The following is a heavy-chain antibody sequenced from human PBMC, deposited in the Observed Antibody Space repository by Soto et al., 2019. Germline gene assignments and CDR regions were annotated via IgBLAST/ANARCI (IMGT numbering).Heavy chain of an antibody. CDR2: ISGSGGST. V-gene: IGHV3-23*01. CDR3: AKAPTPPAAPDY. D-gene: IGHD6-6*01. Sequence: HPGGSLRLSCAASGFTFSSYAMSWVRQAPGKGLEWVSAISGSGGSTYYADSVKGRFTISRDNSKSTLYLQMNSLRAEDTAVYYCAKAPTPPAAPDYWGQGTLVTVSS. J-gene: IGHJ4*02. CDR1: GFTFSSYA.